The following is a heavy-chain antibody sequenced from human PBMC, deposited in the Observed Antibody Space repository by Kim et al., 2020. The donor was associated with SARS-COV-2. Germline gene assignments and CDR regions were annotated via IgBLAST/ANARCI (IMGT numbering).Heavy chain of an antibody. D-gene: IGHD2-2*01. V-gene: IGHV3-48*02. J-gene: IGHJ6*02. CDR2: ISSSSSTI. CDR1: GFTFSSYS. CDR3: ARGYCSSTSCYWYYYYGMDV. Sequence: GGSLRLSCAASGFTFSSYSMNWVRQAPGKGLEWVSYISSSSSTIYYADSVKGRFTISRDNAKNSLYLQMNSLRDEDTAVYYCARGYCSSTSCYWYYYYGMDVWGQGTTVTVSS.